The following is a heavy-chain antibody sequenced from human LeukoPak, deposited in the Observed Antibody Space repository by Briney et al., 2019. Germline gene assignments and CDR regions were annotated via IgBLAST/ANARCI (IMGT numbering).Heavy chain of an antibody. CDR2: VYGGDSES. CDR1: GYTFPDYW. D-gene: IGHD5-18*01. J-gene: IGHJ4*02. CDR3: ARRPRYSNGRDYFDF. V-gene: IGHV5-51*01. Sequence: PGESLKISCQCSGYTFPDYWIGWVRQLLGKGLEWMGSVYGGDSESRYSPSFQGHVTISADKSSNIASLQWSSRKASDTAIYYCARRPRYSNGRDYFDFWGQGTPVIVSS.